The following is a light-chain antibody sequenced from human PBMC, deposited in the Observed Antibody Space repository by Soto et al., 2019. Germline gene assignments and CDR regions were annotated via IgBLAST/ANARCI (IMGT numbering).Light chain of an antibody. CDR2: AAS. CDR1: QGIGSL. CDR3: QQANSFPWT. J-gene: IGKJ1*01. V-gene: IGKV1-12*01. Sequence: DIQMTQSPTSVSASVGEGVTITCRASQGIGSLLAWYQHKAGKAPNLLIYAASSLQSGVPSRFSGSGSGTDFTLNISSLQHEDVATYYCQQANSFPWTFGQGTKVDI.